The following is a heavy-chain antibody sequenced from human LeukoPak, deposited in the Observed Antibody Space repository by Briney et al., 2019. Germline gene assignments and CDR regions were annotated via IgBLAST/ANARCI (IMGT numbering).Heavy chain of an antibody. CDR1: GHTFSNYW. CDR2: VYPDDSDV. Sequence: PGESLEISCKASGHTFSNYWIGWVRQMPGKGLEWMGIVYPDDSDVRYSPSFEGQVTIAADKSISTAYLQWRSLKASDTAMYYCASPSTIYRNDALDIWGQGTMVTVSS. CDR3: ASPSTIYRNDALDI. D-gene: IGHD1-26*01. J-gene: IGHJ3*02. V-gene: IGHV5-51*01.